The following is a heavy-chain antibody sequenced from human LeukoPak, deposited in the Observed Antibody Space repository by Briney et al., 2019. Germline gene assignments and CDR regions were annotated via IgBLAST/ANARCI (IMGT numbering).Heavy chain of an antibody. Sequence: ASVKVSCKASGYTFSGYYMHWVRQAPGQGLEWMGQINPNNGGANYAQKFQGRVTMTRDTSISTAYMELSRLTSADTAVYYCARPYSGYEWCYYWGQGTLVTVS. CDR1: GYTFSGYY. D-gene: IGHD5-12*01. V-gene: IGHV1-2*06. J-gene: IGHJ4*02. CDR3: ARPYSGYEWCYY. CDR2: INPNNGGA.